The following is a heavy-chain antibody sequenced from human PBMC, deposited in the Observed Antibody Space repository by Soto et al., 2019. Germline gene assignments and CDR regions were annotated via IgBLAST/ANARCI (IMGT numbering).Heavy chain of an antibody. V-gene: IGHV3-23*01. CDR1: GFTFSSYA. CDR3: ARYCSGGSCSDY. CDR2: ISGSGGST. D-gene: IGHD2-15*01. J-gene: IGHJ4*03. Sequence: GGSLRLSCAASGFTFSSYAMSWVRQAPGKGLEWVSAISGSGGSTYYADSVKGRFTISRDNSKNTLYLQMNSLRAEDTAVYYGARYCSGGSCSDYWGQGTLVTVSS.